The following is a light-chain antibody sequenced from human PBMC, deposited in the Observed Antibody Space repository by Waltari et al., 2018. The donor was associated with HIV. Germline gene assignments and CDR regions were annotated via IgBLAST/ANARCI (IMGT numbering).Light chain of an antibody. CDR2: EVS. CDR3: CSYAGSSTWV. J-gene: IGLJ3*02. CDR1: SSDVGSYNF. V-gene: IGLV2-23*02. Sequence: QSALTQPASVSGSPGQSSTIPCTGTSSDVGSYNFVSWYQQHPGKAPKLMIYEVSKRPSGVSNRFSGSKSGNTASLTISGLQAEDEADYYCCSYAGSSTWVFGGGTNLTVL.